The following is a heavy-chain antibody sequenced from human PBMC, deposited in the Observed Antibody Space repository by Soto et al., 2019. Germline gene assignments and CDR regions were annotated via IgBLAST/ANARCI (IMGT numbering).Heavy chain of an antibody. CDR1: GLPFTRYS. CDR3: ARESEDLTSSFDY. J-gene: IGHJ4*02. Sequence: GGSRRRSCSTSGLPFTRYSMNWVRQAPGKGLEWVSSISSTTNYIDDGDSMKGRFTISRDNAKNSLYLEMNSLRAEDTAVYYCARESEDLTSSFDYWRQGNLVTGSA. V-gene: IGHV3-21*06. CDR2: ISSTTNYI.